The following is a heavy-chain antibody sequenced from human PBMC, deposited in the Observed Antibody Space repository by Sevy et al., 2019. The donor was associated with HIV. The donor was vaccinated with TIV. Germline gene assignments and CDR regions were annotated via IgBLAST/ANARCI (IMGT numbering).Heavy chain of an antibody. CDR1: GFTFSSYG. J-gene: IGHJ4*02. V-gene: IGHV3-30*02. Sequence: GGSLRLSCAVSGFTFSSYGMHWVRQAPGKGLEWVAFIRYDGSNKYYAHSVKGRFTISRDNSKNTLYLQMNSLRAEDTAVYYCAKDLSSSSWRDHYFDYWGQGTLVTVSS. CDR3: AKDLSSSSWRDHYFDY. CDR2: IRYDGSNK. D-gene: IGHD6-13*01.